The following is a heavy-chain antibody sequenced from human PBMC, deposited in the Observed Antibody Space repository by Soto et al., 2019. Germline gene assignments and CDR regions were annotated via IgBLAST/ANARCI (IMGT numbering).Heavy chain of an antibody. CDR2: ISGSGGST. CDR1: GFTFSSYA. J-gene: IGHJ4*02. V-gene: IGHV3-23*01. Sequence: GGSLRLSCAASGFTFSSYAMSWVRQAPGKGLEWVSAISGSGGSTYYADSVKGRFTISRDNSKNTLYLQMNSLRAEDTAVYYCAKVFSKTLPACYDSSGPSDSWGQGTLVTVS. CDR3: AKVFSKTLPACYDSSGPSDS. D-gene: IGHD3-22*01.